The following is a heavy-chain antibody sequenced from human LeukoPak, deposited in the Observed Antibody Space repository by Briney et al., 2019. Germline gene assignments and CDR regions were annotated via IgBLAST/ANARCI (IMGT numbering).Heavy chain of an antibody. CDR3: ARDIHERYYDFWGALFDY. CDR1: GFTFSSYW. CDR2: IKQDGSEK. J-gene: IGHJ4*02. D-gene: IGHD3-3*01. V-gene: IGHV3-7*01. Sequence: GGSLRLSCAASGFTFSSYWMSWVRQAPGKGLEWVANIKQDGSEKYYVDSVKGRFTISRDNAKNSLYLQMNSLRAEDTAVYYCARDIHERYYDFWGALFDYWGQGTLVTVSS.